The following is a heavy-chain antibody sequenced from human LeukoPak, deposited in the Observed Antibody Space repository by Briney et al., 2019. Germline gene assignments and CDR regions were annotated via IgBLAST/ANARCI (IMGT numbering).Heavy chain of an antibody. CDR2: IYSGGTT. CDR1: GFTVSSSY. D-gene: IGHD1-26*01. J-gene: IGHJ4*02. V-gene: IGHV3-53*01. Sequence: GGSLRLSSAAYGFTVSSSYMSWVRQAPEKGLEWVSVIYSGGTTYYADSVKGRFTISRDNSMNALYLQMNSLRAEDTALYYCARGHIGTYHYFDYWGQGTLVTVSS. CDR3: ARGHIGTYHYFDY.